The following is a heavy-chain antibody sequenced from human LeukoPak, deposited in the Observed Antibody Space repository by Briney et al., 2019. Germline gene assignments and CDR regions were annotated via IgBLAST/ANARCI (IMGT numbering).Heavy chain of an antibody. J-gene: IGHJ4*02. CDR3: TTDLGDYGDYIRE. CDR2: IKSRSAGGTI. D-gene: IGHD4-17*01. V-gene: IGHV3-15*01. Sequence: GGSLRLSCAASGFTFSSYGMHWVRQAPGKGLEWVGRIKSRSAGGTIDYPALVKGRFIISRDDSKNMLHLQMNSLKIEDTAVYYCTTDLGDYGDYIREWGQGTLVTVSS. CDR1: GFTFSSYG.